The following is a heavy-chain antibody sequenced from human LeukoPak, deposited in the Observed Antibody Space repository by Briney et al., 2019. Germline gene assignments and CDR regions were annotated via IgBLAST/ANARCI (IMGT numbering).Heavy chain of an antibody. CDR3: ARDSGDFWTPFDY. D-gene: IGHD3/OR15-3a*01. Sequence: GGSLRLSCAASGFTFSSYDMHWVRQAPGKGLEYVSAISSNGGSTYYANSVKGRFTISRDNSKNTLYLQMGSLRAEDMAVYYCARDSGDFWTPFDYWGQGTLVTVSS. CDR2: ISSNGGST. CDR1: GFTFSSYD. J-gene: IGHJ4*02. V-gene: IGHV3-64*01.